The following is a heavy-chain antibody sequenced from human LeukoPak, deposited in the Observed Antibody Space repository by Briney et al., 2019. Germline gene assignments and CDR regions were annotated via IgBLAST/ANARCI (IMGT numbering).Heavy chain of an antibody. Sequence: GRSLRLSCAASGFTFDDYAMHWVRQAPGKGLEWVSGISWNSGSIGYADSVKGRFTISRDNAKNSLYLQMNSLRAEDTALYYCAKGRVGGTMVRADMDVWGKGTTVTISS. D-gene: IGHD3-10*01. J-gene: IGHJ6*03. V-gene: IGHV3-9*01. CDR1: GFTFDDYA. CDR2: ISWNSGSI. CDR3: AKGRVGGTMVRADMDV.